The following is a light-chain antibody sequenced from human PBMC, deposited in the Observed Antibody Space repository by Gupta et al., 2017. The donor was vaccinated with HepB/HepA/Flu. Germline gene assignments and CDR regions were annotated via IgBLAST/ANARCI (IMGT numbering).Light chain of an antibody. CDR1: NSNIGAGYD. CDR3: QSYDSSLSSSV. Sequence: QSVLTQSPSVSGAPGQRVTVSCTGNNSNIGAGYDVHWYLQLPGRAPKLLIYGNSNRPSGVPDRFSGSKSGTSASLAITGLQAEDEADYYCQSYDSSLSSSVFGGGTKLTGL. CDR2: GNS. V-gene: IGLV1-40*01. J-gene: IGLJ2*01.